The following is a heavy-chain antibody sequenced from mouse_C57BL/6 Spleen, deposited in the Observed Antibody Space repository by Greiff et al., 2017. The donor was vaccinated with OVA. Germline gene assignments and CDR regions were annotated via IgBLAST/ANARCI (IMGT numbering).Heavy chain of an antibody. CDR3: ARHGRDYGSSHYFDY. D-gene: IGHD1-1*01. CDR2: ICSGGSYT. Sequence: EVQLVESGGDLVKPGGSLKLSCAASGFTFSSYGMSWVRQTPDKRLEWVATICSGGSYTYYPDSVKGQFTISRDNAKNTLYLQMSSLKSEDTAMYYCARHGRDYGSSHYFDYWGQGTTLTVSS. J-gene: IGHJ2*01. CDR1: GFTFSSYG. V-gene: IGHV5-6*01.